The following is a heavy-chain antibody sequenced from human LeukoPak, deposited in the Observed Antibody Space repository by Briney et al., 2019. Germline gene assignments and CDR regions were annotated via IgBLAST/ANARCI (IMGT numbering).Heavy chain of an antibody. Sequence: SETLPLTCTVSGGSISTGSYYWSWIRQPAGKGLEWIGRIYTSGSTNYSPSLKSRVTISVDTPKNQFSLKLSSVTAADTAVYYCARDLGGYSYGTFDYWGQGTLVTVSS. CDR3: ARDLGGYSYGTFDY. CDR1: GGSISTGSYY. J-gene: IGHJ4*02. CDR2: IYTSGST. D-gene: IGHD5-18*01. V-gene: IGHV4-61*02.